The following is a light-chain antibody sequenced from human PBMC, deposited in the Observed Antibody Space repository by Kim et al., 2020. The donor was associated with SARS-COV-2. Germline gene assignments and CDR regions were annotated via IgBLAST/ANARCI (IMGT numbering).Light chain of an antibody. Sequence: SPGKRATLSCRASQSVSRSLAWFQQKPGQAPRLLIYDAFKRATGIPARFSGSGSGTDFTLTISNLEPEDFAVYYCQQCGNWPPITFGQGTRLEIK. J-gene: IGKJ5*01. CDR3: QQCGNWPPIT. CDR1: QSVSRS. CDR2: DAF. V-gene: IGKV3-11*01.